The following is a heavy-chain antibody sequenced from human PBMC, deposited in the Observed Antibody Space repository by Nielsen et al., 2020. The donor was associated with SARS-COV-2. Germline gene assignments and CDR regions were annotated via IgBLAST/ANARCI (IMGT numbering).Heavy chain of an antibody. Sequence: VRQAPGKGLEWVAVISYDGSNKYYADSVKGRFTISRDNSKNTLYLQMNSLRSEDTAVYYCARGWNYYGSGSYPHYYYYGMDVWGQGTTVTVSS. CDR3: ARGWNYYGSGSYPHYYYYGMDV. CDR2: ISYDGSNK. J-gene: IGHJ6*02. D-gene: IGHD3-10*01. V-gene: IGHV3-30*04.